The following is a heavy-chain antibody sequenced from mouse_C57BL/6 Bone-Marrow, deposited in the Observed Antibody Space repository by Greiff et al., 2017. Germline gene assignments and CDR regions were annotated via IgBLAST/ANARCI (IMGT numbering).Heavy chain of an antibody. CDR1: GYTFTSYW. CDR2: IDPSDSYT. Sequence: VQLQQPGAELVKPGASVKLSCKASGYTFTSYWMQWVKQRPGQGLEWIGEIDPSDSYTNYNQKFKGKAVLTVDTSSSTAYMQLSGLTSEDSAVYYCARSSRYYYAMDYWGQGTSVTVSS. V-gene: IGHV1-50*01. D-gene: IGHD6-1*01. CDR3: ARSSRYYYAMDY. J-gene: IGHJ4*01.